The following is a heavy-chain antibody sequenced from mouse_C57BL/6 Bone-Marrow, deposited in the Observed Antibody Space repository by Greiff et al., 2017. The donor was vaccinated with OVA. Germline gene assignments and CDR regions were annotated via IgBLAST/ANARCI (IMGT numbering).Heavy chain of an antibody. Sequence: EVMLVESGGGLVQPGGSMKLSCAASGFTFSDAWMDWVRQSPEKGLEWVAEIRNKANNHATYYAESVKGRFTISRDDSKSSVYLQMNSLRAEDTGIYYCTRDTTVVENYAMDYWGQGTSVTVSS. J-gene: IGHJ4*01. D-gene: IGHD1-1*01. CDR3: TRDTTVVENYAMDY. CDR1: GFTFSDAW. CDR2: IRNKANNHAT. V-gene: IGHV6-6*01.